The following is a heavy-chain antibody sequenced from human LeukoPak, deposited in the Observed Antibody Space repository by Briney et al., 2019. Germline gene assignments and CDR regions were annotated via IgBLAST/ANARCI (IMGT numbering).Heavy chain of an antibody. J-gene: IGHJ4*02. CDR1: GFTFSNYW. D-gene: IGHD4-17*01. Sequence: GGSLRLSCAASGFTFSNYWMHWVRQAPGKGLVWFSRINSDGSSTSYADSVKGRFTISRDNAKNTLYLQMNSLRAEDTAVYYCGRDLYGDDHTDYWGQGTLATVSS. CDR2: INSDGSST. V-gene: IGHV3-74*01. CDR3: GRDLYGDDHTDY.